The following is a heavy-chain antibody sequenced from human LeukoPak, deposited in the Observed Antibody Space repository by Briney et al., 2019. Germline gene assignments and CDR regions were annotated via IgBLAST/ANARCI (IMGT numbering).Heavy chain of an antibody. CDR1: GGSISSYY. CDR2: IYYSGST. CDR3: ARVLRVGYYYDSSGYPERAFDI. Sequence: SETLSLTCTVSGGSISSYYWSWIRQPPGKGLEWIGYIYYSGSTNYNPSLKSRVTISVDTSKNQFSLKLSSVTAADTAVYYCARVLRVGYYYDSSGYPERAFDIWGQGTVVTVSS. V-gene: IGHV4-59*01. J-gene: IGHJ3*02. D-gene: IGHD3-22*01.